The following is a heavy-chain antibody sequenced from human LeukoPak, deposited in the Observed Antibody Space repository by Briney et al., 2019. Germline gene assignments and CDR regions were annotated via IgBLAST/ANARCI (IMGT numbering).Heavy chain of an antibody. V-gene: IGHV4-59*01. CDR1: GDSFSSYY. CDR2: FYYTGST. D-gene: IGHD3-22*01. J-gene: IGHJ4*02. CDR3: AREWTGYYDSSGYYFDY. Sequence: SETLSLTCTVSGDSFSSYYWSWIRQPPGKGLEWIGYFYYTGSTNYNPSLKSRVTISVDTSKNQFSLKLTSVTAADTAVYYCAREWTGYYDSSGYYFDYWGQGTLVTVSS.